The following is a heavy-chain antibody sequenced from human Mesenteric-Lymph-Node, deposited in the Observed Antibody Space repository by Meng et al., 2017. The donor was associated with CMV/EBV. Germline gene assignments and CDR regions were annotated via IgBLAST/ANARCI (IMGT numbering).Heavy chain of an antibody. V-gene: IGHV1-8*03. CDR3: ARGGFGELSLYGY. Sequence: NSGNTGYAQKFQGRVTITRNTSISTAYMELSSLRSEDTAVYYCARGGFGELSLYGYWGQGTLVTVSS. CDR2: NSGNT. D-gene: IGHD3-16*02. J-gene: IGHJ4*02.